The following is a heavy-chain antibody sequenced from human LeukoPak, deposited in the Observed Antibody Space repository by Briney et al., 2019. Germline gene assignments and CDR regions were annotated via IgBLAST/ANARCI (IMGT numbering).Heavy chain of an antibody. CDR3: ARLRGDSRGHYLYYFDS. D-gene: IGHD3-22*01. Sequence: SETLSLTCTGSGGSISSSAYYWGWIRQPPGKGLEWIGNIYYSGSTYYSPSLKGRVTISVDTSKNQFSLKLSSVTAADTAVYYCARLRGDSRGHYLYYFDSWVQGTLVSVSS. J-gene: IGHJ4*02. V-gene: IGHV4-39*01. CDR1: GGSISSSAYY. CDR2: IYYSGST.